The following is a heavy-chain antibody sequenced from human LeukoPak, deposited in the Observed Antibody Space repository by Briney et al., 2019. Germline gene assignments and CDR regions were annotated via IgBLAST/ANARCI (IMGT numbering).Heavy chain of an antibody. CDR2: ISGSGGTT. CDR1: GFTFSSYA. D-gene: IGHD1-26*01. J-gene: IGHJ4*02. CDR3: AKADLSQLLTFDY. Sequence: GGSLRLSCAASGFTFSSYAMSWVRQAPGKGLERVSVISGSGGTTYYANSVKGRFTISRDNSNNTLYLQMNSLRAEDTAVYYCAKADLSQLLTFDYWGQGTLVTVSS. V-gene: IGHV3-23*01.